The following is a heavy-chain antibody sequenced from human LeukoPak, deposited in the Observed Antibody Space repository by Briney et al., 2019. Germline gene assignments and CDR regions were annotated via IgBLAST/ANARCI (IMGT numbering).Heavy chain of an antibody. V-gene: IGHV4-39*07. Sequence: KPSETLSLTCTVSGGSISSSSYYWGWIRQPPGKGLEWIGSIYYSGSTYYNPSLKSRVTISVDTSKNQFSLKLSSVTAADTAVYYCARDKKSICSGVRACSPDAFDIWGQGTMVTVSS. J-gene: IGHJ3*02. CDR1: GGSISSSSYY. CDR2: IYYSGST. CDR3: ARDKKSICSGVRACSPDAFDI. D-gene: IGHD2-15*01.